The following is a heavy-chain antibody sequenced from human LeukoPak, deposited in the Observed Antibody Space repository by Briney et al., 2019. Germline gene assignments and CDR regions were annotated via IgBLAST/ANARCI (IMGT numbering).Heavy chain of an antibody. J-gene: IGHJ4*02. D-gene: IGHD1-26*01. Sequence: PGGSLRLSCAASGFTFRSYAMSWVRQAPGKGLEWVSVISGSGGSTYNADSVKGRFTIFRDNSKNTLYLQMNSLRAEDTAVYFCARYRLVITSKNSYFDYWGQGTLVTVSS. CDR2: ISGSGGST. CDR1: GFTFRSYA. CDR3: ARYRLVITSKNSYFDY. V-gene: IGHV3-23*01.